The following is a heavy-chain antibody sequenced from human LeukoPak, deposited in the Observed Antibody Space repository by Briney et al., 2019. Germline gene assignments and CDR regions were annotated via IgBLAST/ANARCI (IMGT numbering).Heavy chain of an antibody. Sequence: SVKVSCKASGGTFSSYAISWVRQAPGQGLEWMGGIIPIFGTANYVQKFQGRVTITTDESTSTAYMELSSLTSEDTAVYYCARDMYDSSVEAMDVWGQGTTVTVSS. V-gene: IGHV1-69*05. J-gene: IGHJ6*02. D-gene: IGHD3-22*01. CDR1: GGTFSSYA. CDR2: IIPIFGTA. CDR3: ARDMYDSSVEAMDV.